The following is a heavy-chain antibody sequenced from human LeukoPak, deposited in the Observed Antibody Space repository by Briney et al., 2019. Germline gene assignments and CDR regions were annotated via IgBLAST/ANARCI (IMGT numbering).Heavy chain of an antibody. V-gene: IGHV1-18*01. CDR1: GYTFTSYG. CDR2: ISAYNGNT. J-gene: IGHJ4*02. CDR3: ARDLPHPTPHHYFDY. Sequence: SVKVSCKASGYTFTSYGISSVRQAPGQRLEWMGWISAYNGNTNYAQKLQGRVTMTTDTSTSTAYMELRSLRSDDTAVYYCARDLPHPTPHHYFDYWGQGTLVTVSS.